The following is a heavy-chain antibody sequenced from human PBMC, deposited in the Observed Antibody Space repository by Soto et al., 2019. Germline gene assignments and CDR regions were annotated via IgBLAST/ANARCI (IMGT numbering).Heavy chain of an antibody. V-gene: IGHV4-30-4*01. D-gene: IGHD3-22*01. CDR2: ISFRGST. CDR3: ARDIWGYDGCGYFSSRFDQ. J-gene: IGHJ4*02. Sequence: SETLSLTCTVSGGSLTSGDFYWSWIRQPPGKGLQWVGYISFRGSTYYNPSLRGRVSISLDMSKNQFSLKLTSVTAADTAVYFCARDIWGYDGCGYFSSRFDQWGQGTLVTVS. CDR1: GGSLTSGDFY.